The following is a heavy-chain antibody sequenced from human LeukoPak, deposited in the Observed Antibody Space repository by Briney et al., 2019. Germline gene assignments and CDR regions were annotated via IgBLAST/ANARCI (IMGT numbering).Heavy chain of an antibody. CDR2: IYPGDSDT. CDR3: ARQRGYSYGTDYYYYGMDV. V-gene: IGHV5-51*01. Sequence: GESLKISCKGSGYSFTSYWIGWVRQMPGKGLEWMGIIYPGDSDTRYSPSFQGQVTISADKSTSTAYLQWSSLKASDTAMYYCARQRGYSYGTDYYYYGMDVWGQGTTVTVSS. D-gene: IGHD5-18*01. J-gene: IGHJ6*02. CDR1: GYSFTSYW.